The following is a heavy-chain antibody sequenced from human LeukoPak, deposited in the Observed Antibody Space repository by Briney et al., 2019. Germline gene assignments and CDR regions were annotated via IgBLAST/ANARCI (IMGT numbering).Heavy chain of an antibody. CDR2: IYTSGST. D-gene: IGHD5-24*01. CDR3: ARGMATNYLGNYYYYGMDV. V-gene: IGHV4-61*02. CDR1: GGSISSGSYY. J-gene: IGHJ6*02. Sequence: PSQTLSLTCTVSGGSISSGSYYWSWIRQPAGKGLEWIGRIYTSGSTNYNPSLKSRVTISVDTSKNQFSLKLSSVTAADTAVYYCARGMATNYLGNYYYYGMDVWGQGTTVTASS.